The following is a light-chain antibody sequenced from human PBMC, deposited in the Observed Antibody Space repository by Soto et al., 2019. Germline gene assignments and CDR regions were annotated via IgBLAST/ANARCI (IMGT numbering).Light chain of an antibody. CDR3: QQYNNWPPWT. CDR2: GAS. V-gene: IGKV3-15*01. J-gene: IGKJ1*01. CDR1: QSVNSN. Sequence: EIVMTQSPATLSVSPGQRATLSCRASQSVNSNLAWYQQKPGQAPRLLIYGASTRATGISARFSGSGSGTEFTLTISSLQSEDFAVYYCQQYNNWPPWTFGQGNKVEIK.